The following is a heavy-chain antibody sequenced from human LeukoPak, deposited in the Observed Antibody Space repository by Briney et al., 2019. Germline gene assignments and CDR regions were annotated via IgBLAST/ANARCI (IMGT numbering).Heavy chain of an antibody. CDR3: ARVDKDGDY. D-gene: IGHD5/OR15-5a*01. CDR1: GYTFTRYG. Sequence: ASVKVSCKASGYTFTRYGISWVRQAPGQGLEWMGWISAYNGNTNYAQKVQGRVTMTRDTSTSTAYMELRSLRSDDTAVYYRARVDKDGDYWGRGTLVTVSS. V-gene: IGHV1-18*04. J-gene: IGHJ4*02. CDR2: ISAYNGNT.